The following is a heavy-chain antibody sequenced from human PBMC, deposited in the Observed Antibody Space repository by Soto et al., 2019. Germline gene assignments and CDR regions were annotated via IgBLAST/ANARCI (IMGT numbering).Heavy chain of an antibody. D-gene: IGHD3-10*01. CDR2: ISSSSSYI. CDR1: GFTFSSYS. V-gene: IGHV3-21*01. CDR3: ARREVLWFGELFHGGAYYYMDV. Sequence: GGSLRLSCAASGFTFSSYSMNWVRQAPGKGLEWVSSISSSSSYIYYADSVKGRFTISRDNAKNSLYLQMNSLRAEDTAVYYCARREVLWFGELFHGGAYYYMDVWGKGTTVTVSS. J-gene: IGHJ6*03.